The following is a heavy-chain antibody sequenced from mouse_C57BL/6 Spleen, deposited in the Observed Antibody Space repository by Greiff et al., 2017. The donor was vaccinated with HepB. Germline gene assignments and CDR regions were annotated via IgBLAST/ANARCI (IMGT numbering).Heavy chain of an antibody. CDR3: ARHPITTVPYAMDY. CDR1: GFTFSSYG. Sequence: EVKLVESGGDLVKPGGSLKLSCAASGFTFSSYGMSWVRQTPDKRLEWVATISSGGSYTYYPDSVKGRFTISRDNAKNTLYLHMSSLKSEDTAMYYCARHPITTVPYAMDYWGQGTSVTVSS. V-gene: IGHV5-6*01. CDR2: ISSGGSYT. D-gene: IGHD1-1*01. J-gene: IGHJ4*01.